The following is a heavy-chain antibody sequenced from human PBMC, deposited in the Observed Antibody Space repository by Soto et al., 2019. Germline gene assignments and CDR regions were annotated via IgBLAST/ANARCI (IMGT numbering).Heavy chain of an antibody. CDR1: GGTFSSYA. D-gene: IGHD2-2*01. CDR2: IIPIFGTA. J-gene: IGHJ5*02. CDR3: APHLGDCSITSCYPVGGFDP. V-gene: IGHV1-69*01. Sequence: QVQLVQSGAEVKKPGASVKVSCKASGGTFSSYAISWVRQAPGQGLEWMGGIIPIFGTANYAQKFQGRVTVTADESTSTAYMELSSLRDEDTAVYYCAPHLGDCSITSCYPVGGFDPWGQGSLVIV.